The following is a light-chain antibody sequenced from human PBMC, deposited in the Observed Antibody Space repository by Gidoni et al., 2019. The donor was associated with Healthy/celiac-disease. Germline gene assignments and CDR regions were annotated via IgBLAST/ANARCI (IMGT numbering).Light chain of an antibody. CDR3: QQRSNWPIT. CDR2: DAS. CDR1: QSVSSY. Sequence: EIVLKQSPATLSLSPGERATLSCRASQSVSSYLAWYQQKPGQAPRLLIYDASNRATGIPARFSGSWSGTDFTLTISSLEPEAFAVYYYQQRSNWPITFGQGTRLEIK. V-gene: IGKV3-11*01. J-gene: IGKJ5*01.